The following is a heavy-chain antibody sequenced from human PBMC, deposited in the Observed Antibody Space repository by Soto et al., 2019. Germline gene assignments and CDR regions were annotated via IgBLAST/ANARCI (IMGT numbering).Heavy chain of an antibody. CDR3: ASAGYDSSGYPGAYDL. CDR2: ISSSSSTI. Sequence: EVQLVESGGGLVQPGGSLRLSCAASGFTFSSYSMNWVRQAPGKGLEWVSYISSSSSTIYYADSVKGRFTISRDNSKTLRDLLMNSLRAEDTAVYYCASAGYDSSGYPGAYDLWGRGTLVTVSS. V-gene: IGHV3-48*01. J-gene: IGHJ2*01. D-gene: IGHD3-22*01. CDR1: GFTFSSYS.